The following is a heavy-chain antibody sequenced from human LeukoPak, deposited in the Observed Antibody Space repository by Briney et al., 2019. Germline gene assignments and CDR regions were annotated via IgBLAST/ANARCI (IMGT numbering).Heavy chain of an antibody. J-gene: IGHJ4*02. V-gene: IGHV3-21*01. CDR2: ISSSTSYI. CDR1: GFTFSSYS. D-gene: IGHD4-17*01. CDR3: AREYYGDYSLFDN. Sequence: GGSLRLSCAASGFTFSSYSMNWVRQAPGKGLEWVSSISSSTSYIYYADSVKGRFTISRDNAKNSLYLQMNSLRAEDTAVYYCAREYYGDYSLFDNWGQGTLVTVSS.